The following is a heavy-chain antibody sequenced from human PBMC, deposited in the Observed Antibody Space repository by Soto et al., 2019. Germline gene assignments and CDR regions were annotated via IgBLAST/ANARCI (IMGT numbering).Heavy chain of an antibody. D-gene: IGHD6-19*01. J-gene: IGHJ4*02. V-gene: IGHV3-74*01. CDR2: INSDGSST. Sequence: WGSLRLSCAASGFTFSNYWMDWVRQVPWKWLMWVSRINSDGSSTVYADSVKGRFTISRDNAKSTLYLQMNSLTAEDTAVYYCARNPAPSGWYDYWGQGALVTVYS. CDR1: GFTFSNYW. CDR3: ARNPAPSGWYDY.